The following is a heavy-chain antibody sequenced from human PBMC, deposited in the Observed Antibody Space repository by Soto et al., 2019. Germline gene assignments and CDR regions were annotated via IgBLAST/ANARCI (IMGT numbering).Heavy chain of an antibody. J-gene: IGHJ4*02. D-gene: IGHD6-19*01. V-gene: IGHV1-69*13. CDR1: GGTFSSYA. Sequence: ASVKVSCKASGGTFSSYAISWVRQAPGQGLEGMGGIIPIFGTANYAQKFQGRVTITADESTSTAYMELSSLRSEDTAVYYCATTVAGQPAFDYWGQGTLVTVSS. CDR2: IIPIFGTA. CDR3: ATTVAGQPAFDY.